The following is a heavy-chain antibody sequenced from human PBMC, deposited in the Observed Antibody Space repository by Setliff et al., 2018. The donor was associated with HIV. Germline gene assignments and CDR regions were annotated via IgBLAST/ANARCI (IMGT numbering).Heavy chain of an antibody. CDR2: IQYDGSKQ. CDR1: GFTLGGFG. CDR3: AKGGYSYGYAAELNFDY. V-gene: IGHV3-30*02. Sequence: PGGSLRLSCVASGFTLGGFGMHWVRQAPGKGLEWVAFIQYDGSKQSYADSVKGRFTISRDDSKNTLYLQMKTLRAEDTAVYYCAKGGYSYGYAAELNFDYWGQGTLVTVSS. D-gene: IGHD5-18*01. J-gene: IGHJ4*02.